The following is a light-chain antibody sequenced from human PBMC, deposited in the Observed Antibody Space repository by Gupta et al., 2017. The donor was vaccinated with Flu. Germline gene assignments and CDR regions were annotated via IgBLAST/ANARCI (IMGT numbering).Light chain of an antibody. J-gene: IGKJ2*03. CDR3: QQYYSPLLSS. V-gene: IGKV4-1*01. CDR2: WAS. CDR1: QSLLYRSDHKNY. Sequence: DIEMTQSPVSLAVSLGERATINCKSSQSLLYRSDHKNYLAWYQQKPGPPPKLLIVWASSRTYGVPDRLRGSGSWTDFSLTISSRQAEDVAVYFCQQYYSPLLSSFGQGTKLEI.